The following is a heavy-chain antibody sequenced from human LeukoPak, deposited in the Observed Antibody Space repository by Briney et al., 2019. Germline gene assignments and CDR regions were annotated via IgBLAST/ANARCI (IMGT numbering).Heavy chain of an antibody. CDR1: GFTFSSYE. CDR2: ISSSGSTI. Sequence: GGSLRLSCAASGFTFSSYEMNWVRQAPGKGLEWVSYISSSGSTIYYADSVKGRFNISREHAKTSLYLQMNSLRAEDTAVYYCARNDYYDSSGYYLAGLIDYWGQGTLVSVSS. V-gene: IGHV3-48*03. D-gene: IGHD3-22*01. J-gene: IGHJ4*02. CDR3: ARNDYYDSSGYYLAGLIDY.